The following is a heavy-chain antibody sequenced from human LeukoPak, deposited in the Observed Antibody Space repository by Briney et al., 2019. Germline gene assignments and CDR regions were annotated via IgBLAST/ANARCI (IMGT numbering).Heavy chain of an antibody. J-gene: IGHJ4*02. CDR1: GLTVSGNY. V-gene: IGHV3-66*02. CDR3: AGSGIYLTY. CDR2: IHSGGSM. D-gene: IGHD1-26*01. Sequence: GGSLTLPCAASGLTVSGNYMSWVRQAPGKGLEWVSVIHSGGSMYYADPVKGRFTISRDIYQNTVYLQLNSLRPEDTAVYYCAGSGIYLTYWGQGTLVTVSS.